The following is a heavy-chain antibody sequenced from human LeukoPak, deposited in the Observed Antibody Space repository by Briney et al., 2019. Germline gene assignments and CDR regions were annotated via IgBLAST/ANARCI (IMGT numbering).Heavy chain of an antibody. D-gene: IGHD1-26*01. CDR2: MNIDGSEK. V-gene: IGHV3-7*01. CDR1: GFTFSNYC. J-gene: IGHJ4*02. CDR3: ARDPVEWELLLDY. Sequence: GGTLRLSCEASGFTFSNYCMGWVRQAPGKRLEWVANMNIDGSEKYYADSVKGRFSISRDNARNSVYLQMASLRVEDTAVYYCARDPVEWELLLDYWGQGTLVTVPS.